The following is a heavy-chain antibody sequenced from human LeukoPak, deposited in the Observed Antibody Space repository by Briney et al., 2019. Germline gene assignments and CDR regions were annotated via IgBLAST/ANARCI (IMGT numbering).Heavy chain of an antibody. Sequence: SETLSLTCTVSGGSISSYYWSWIRQPPGKGLECIGYIYYSGDTNYNPSLKSRVTISVDTSKNQFSLKLSSVTAADTAVYYCAREQSTSSYYYYYGMDVWGQGTTVTVSS. CDR1: GGSISSYY. D-gene: IGHD2-2*01. CDR2: IYYSGDT. CDR3: AREQSTSSYYYYYGMDV. V-gene: IGHV4-59*12. J-gene: IGHJ6*02.